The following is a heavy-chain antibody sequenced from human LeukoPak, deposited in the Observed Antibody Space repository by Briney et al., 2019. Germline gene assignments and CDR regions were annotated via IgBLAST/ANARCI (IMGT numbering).Heavy chain of an antibody. J-gene: IGHJ4*02. CDR2: FDPEDGET. D-gene: IGHD3-22*01. Sequence: ASVKVSCKVSGYTLTELSMHWVRQAPGKGLEWMGGFDPEDGETIYAQKLQGRVTMTTDTSTSTAYMELRSLRSDDTAVYYCAKADDSSGYYPPFDYWGQGTLVTVSS. V-gene: IGHV1-24*01. CDR3: AKADDSSGYYPPFDY. CDR1: GYTLTELS.